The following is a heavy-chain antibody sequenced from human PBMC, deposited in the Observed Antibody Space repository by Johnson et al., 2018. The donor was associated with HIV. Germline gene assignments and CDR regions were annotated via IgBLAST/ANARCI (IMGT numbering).Heavy chain of an antibody. V-gene: IGHV3-74*01. D-gene: IGHD3-9*01. CDR1: GFTFSRYW. CDR3: ARMGLTGAFDI. Sequence: VQLVESGGGLVQPGGSLRLSCTASGFTFSRYWMHWVRQAPGKGLVWVSRFNNDGNTTTYADSVKGRFTISRDNAKNTLYLQMDSLRAEDTAVYYCARMGLTGAFDIWGQGTMVTVSS. CDR2: FNNDGNTT. J-gene: IGHJ3*02.